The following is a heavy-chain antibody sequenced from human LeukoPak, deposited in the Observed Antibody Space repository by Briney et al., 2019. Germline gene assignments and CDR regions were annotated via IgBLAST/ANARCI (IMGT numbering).Heavy chain of an antibody. J-gene: IGHJ4*02. CDR1: GFTFSSYE. CDR3: ARVSLTTNGDY. D-gene: IGHD1-1*01. V-gene: IGHV3-48*01. Sequence: GGSLRLSCAASGFTFSSYEMNWVRQAPGKGLEWVSYISSSSSTIYYADSVKGRFTISRDNAKNSLYLQMNSLRAEDTAVYYCARVSLTTNGDYWGQGTLVTVSS. CDR2: ISSSSSTI.